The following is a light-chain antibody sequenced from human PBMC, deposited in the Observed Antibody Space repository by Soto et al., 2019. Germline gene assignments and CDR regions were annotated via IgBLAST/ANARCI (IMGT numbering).Light chain of an antibody. Sequence: QSALTQPASVSGSPGQSITISCTGTSSDVGSYNLVSWYQQHPGKAPKLMIYEVTKRPSGVSSRFSGSKSGNTASLTISGLQAEDEADYHCCSYAGGSSTFVVFGGGTKLTVL. CDR2: EVT. CDR3: CSYAGGSSTFVV. CDR1: SSDVGSYNL. V-gene: IGLV2-23*02. J-gene: IGLJ2*01.